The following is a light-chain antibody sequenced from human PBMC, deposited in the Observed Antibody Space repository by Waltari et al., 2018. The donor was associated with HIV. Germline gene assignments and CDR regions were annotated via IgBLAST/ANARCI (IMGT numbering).Light chain of an antibody. V-gene: IGKV3-15*01. CDR1: QRVSNK. CDR3: QQYTNWPIT. Sequence: EIVMTQSPVTLSVSPGERATLSCRASQRVSNKLAWYKLNPRQAPLLIIYGASARATGIPDRLSGIGSVKEFTLTISSLQSEDFAVYYCQQYTNWPITFGQGTRLEI. CDR2: GAS. J-gene: IGKJ5*01.